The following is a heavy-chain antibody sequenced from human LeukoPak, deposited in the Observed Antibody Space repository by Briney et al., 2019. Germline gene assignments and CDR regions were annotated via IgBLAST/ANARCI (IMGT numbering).Heavy chain of an antibody. J-gene: IGHJ4*02. CDR1: GFTFSDYY. D-gene: IGHD6-6*01. V-gene: IGHV3-11*04. CDR3: AGREYSSSSVDY. Sequence: GGSLRLSCAASGFTFSDYYMSWIRQAPGKGLEWVSYISSGGSTMYYVDSVKGRFTISRDNAKNSLYLQMNSLRAEDTAVYYCAGREYSSSSVDYWGQGTLVTVSS. CDR2: ISSGGSTM.